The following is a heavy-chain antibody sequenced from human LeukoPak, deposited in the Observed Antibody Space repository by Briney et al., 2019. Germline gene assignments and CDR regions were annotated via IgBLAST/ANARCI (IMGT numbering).Heavy chain of an antibody. CDR2: IKQDGSEK. CDR3: ARENYFDY. V-gene: IGHV3-7*01. CDR1: RFTFSSYW. J-gene: IGHJ4*02. Sequence: GGSLRLSCAASRFTFSSYWMGWVRPAPGKGLEWVANIKQDGSEKYYVDSVKGRFTISRDNAKNSLYLQMNSLRAEDTAVYYCARENYFDYWGQGTLVTVSS.